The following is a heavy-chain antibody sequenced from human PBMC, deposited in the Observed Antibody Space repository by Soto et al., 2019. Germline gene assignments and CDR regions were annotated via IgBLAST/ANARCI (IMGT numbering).Heavy chain of an antibody. D-gene: IGHD3-10*01. V-gene: IGHV1-2*02. Sequence: ASVKVSCKASGYIFSANYIHWVRQAPGQGLEWLGWINPHSGATNYAQKFLGRVTMSADTSASTAYMDLARLKSDDTAVYYCARVRVIRGVIPSHFGLWGQGTLVTVSS. CDR3: ARVRVIRGVIPSHFGL. J-gene: IGHJ4*02. CDR1: GYIFSANY. CDR2: INPHSGAT.